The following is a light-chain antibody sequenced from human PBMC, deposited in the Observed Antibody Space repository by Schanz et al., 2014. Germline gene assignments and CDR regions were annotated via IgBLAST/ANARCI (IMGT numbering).Light chain of an antibody. CDR1: SSNIGAGYD. J-gene: IGLJ3*02. Sequence: QSVLTQPPSVSGAPGQRVTISCTGSSSNIGAGYDVHWYQQLPGTAPKLLIYDNNNRPSGVPDRFSGSKSGTSASLAISGLQSEDEAAFYCAAWDDSLNGGVFGGGTKLTVL. CDR2: DNN. CDR3: AAWDDSLNGGV. V-gene: IGLV1-40*01.